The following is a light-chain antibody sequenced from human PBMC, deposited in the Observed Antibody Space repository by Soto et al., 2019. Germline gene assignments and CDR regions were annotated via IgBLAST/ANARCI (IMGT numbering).Light chain of an antibody. CDR1: SSDVGGYNC. V-gene: IGLV2-14*01. Sequence: QSVLTQPASVSGSPGQSITISCTGTSSDVGGYNCVSWYQQHPGKAPKLMIYDVSNRPSGVSNRFSGSKSGNTASLTISGLQAEDEADYYCSSYTSSSTLFGGGTKVTVL. CDR2: DVS. CDR3: SSYTSSSTL. J-gene: IGLJ2*01.